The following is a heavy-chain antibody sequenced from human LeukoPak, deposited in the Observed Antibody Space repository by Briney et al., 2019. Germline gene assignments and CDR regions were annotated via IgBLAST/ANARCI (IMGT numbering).Heavy chain of an antibody. CDR1: TDSISSSSHH. D-gene: IGHD5-12*01. J-gene: IGHJ4*02. CDR2: IYYGRTT. CDR3: VRHDGRGGATMGALDS. V-gene: IGHV4-39*01. Sequence: SETLSLTCTVSTDSISSSSHHWGWIRQSPGKGLEWIGSIYYGRTTYYNPSLNSRVAISVVTSKNQFSLQLNSVTAADTAVYYCVRHDGRGGATMGALDSWGQGSLVTVSS.